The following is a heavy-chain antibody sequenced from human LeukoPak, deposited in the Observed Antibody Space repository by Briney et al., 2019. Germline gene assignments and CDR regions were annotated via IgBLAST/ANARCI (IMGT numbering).Heavy chain of an antibody. D-gene: IGHD6-19*01. CDR3: ARRYSSGWYYFDY. CDR1: VGSISSSSYY. CDR2: IYYSGST. J-gene: IGHJ4*02. Sequence: SETLSLTCTVSVGSISSSSYYWGWIRQPPGKGLEWIGSIYYSGSTYYNPYLKSRVTISVDTSKNHFSLKLRSVTAADTAVYYCARRYSSGWYYFDYWGQGTLVTVSS. V-gene: IGHV4-39*02.